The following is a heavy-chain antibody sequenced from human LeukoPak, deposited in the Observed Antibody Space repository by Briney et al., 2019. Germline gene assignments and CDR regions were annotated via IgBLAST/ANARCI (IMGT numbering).Heavy chain of an antibody. CDR2: ISSSSSYI. CDR1: GFTFSSYS. V-gene: IGHV3-21*01. D-gene: IGHD4-11*01. J-gene: IGHJ4*02. Sequence: KTGGSLRLSCAASGFTFSSYSMNWVRQAPGKGLEWVSSISSSSSYIHYADSVKGRFTISRDNAKNSLYLQMNSLRAEDTAVYYCAREPAYSKVYWGQGTLVTVSS. CDR3: AREPAYSKVY.